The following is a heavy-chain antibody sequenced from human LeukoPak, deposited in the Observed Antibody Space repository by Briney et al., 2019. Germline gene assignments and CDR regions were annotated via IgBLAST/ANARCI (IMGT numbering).Heavy chain of an antibody. CDR3: TTAAGYNYGQY. CDR2: IEQDGSKK. J-gene: IGHJ4*02. V-gene: IGHV3-7*01. Sequence: GGSLRLSCVASGFPFSSYWMTWVRQAPGKGLEWVANIEQDGSKKSYVDSVKGRFTISRDNAKNSLYLQMNSLRAEDTAIYYCTTAAGYNYGQYWGQGTLVTVSS. D-gene: IGHD5-18*01. CDR1: GFPFSSYW.